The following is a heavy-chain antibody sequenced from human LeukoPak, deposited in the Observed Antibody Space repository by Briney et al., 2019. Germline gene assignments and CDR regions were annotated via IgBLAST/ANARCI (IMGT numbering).Heavy chain of an antibody. V-gene: IGHV4-4*07. D-gene: IGHD6-19*01. CDR1: GGSISSYY. Sequence: PPETLSLTCTVSGGSISSYYWSWIRQPAGKGLEWIGRIYTSGSTNYNPSLKSRVTMSVDTSKNQFSLKLSSVTAADTAVYYCARDRKEPGIAVAGTGFDPWGQGTLVTVSS. CDR2: IYTSGST. CDR3: ARDRKEPGIAVAGTGFDP. J-gene: IGHJ5*02.